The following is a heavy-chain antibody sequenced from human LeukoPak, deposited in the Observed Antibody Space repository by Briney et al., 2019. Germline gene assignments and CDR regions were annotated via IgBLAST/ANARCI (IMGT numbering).Heavy chain of an antibody. CDR1: GGSFSGYY. V-gene: IGHV4-34*01. CDR3: ARGTGGWLDY. CDR2: INHSGST. J-gene: IGHJ4*02. D-gene: IGHD6-19*01. Sequence: PSETLPLTCAVYGGSFSGYYWSWIRQPPGKGLEWIGEINHSGSTNYNPSLKSRVTISVDTSKNQFSLKLSSVTAADTAVYYCARGTGGWLDYWGQGTLVTVSS.